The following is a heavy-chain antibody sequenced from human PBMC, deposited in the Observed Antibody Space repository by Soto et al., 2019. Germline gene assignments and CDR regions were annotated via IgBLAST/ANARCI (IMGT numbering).Heavy chain of an antibody. D-gene: IGHD6-13*01. CDR2: IWYDGSNK. J-gene: IGHJ3*02. CDR1: GFTFSSYG. CDR3: ARGGLTYSSRVKGAFDI. V-gene: IGHV3-33*01. Sequence: GGSLRLSCAASGFTFSSYGMHWVRQAPGKGLEWVAVIWYDGSNKYYADSVKGRFTISRDNSKNTLYLQMNSLRAEGTAVYYCARGGLTYSSRVKGAFDIWGQGTMVTVSS.